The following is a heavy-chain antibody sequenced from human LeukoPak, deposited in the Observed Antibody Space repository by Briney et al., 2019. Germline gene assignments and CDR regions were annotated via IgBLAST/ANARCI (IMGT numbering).Heavy chain of an antibody. J-gene: IGHJ4*02. CDR1: GDSVSRSSYY. V-gene: IGHV4-61*01. CDR3: ARYYDSTGSFDY. D-gene: IGHD3-22*01. CDR2: IYYIGST. Sequence: SETLSLTCTVSGDSVSRSSYYWTWIRQPPGKGLEWIGHIYYIGSTNYNPSLRSRLTMSVDTSKNQFSLRLSSVIAADTAVYYCARYYDSTGSFDYWGQGTLVTVSS.